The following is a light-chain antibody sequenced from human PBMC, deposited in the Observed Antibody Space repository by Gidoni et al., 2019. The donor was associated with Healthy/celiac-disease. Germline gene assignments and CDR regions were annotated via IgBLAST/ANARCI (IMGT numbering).Light chain of an antibody. V-gene: IGKV1-39*01. CDR2: AAS. CDR3: QQSYSTPKKIT. CDR1: QSISSY. J-gene: IGKJ2*01. Sequence: DIQMTQSPSSLSASVGDRVTITCRASQSISSYLNWYQQKPGKAPKLLIYAASSLQSGVPSRFSGSGSGTDFTLTSSSLQPEDFATFYCQQSYSTPKKITFXXXTKLEIK.